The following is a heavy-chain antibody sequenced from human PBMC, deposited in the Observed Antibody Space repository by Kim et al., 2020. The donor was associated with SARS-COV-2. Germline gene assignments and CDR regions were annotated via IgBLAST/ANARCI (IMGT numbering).Heavy chain of an antibody. D-gene: IGHD1-26*01. Sequence: ISYAASVKGRFTFSRDNAKNSLYLQMNSLRDEDTAVYYCARGMASNSGSFWGQGTLVTVSS. CDR3: ARGMASNSGSF. V-gene: IGHV3-48*02. CDR2: I. J-gene: IGHJ4*02.